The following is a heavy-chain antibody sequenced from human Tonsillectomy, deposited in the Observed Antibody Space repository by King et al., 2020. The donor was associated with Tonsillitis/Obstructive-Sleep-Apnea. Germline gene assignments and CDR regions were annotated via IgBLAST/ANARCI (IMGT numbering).Heavy chain of an antibody. V-gene: IGHV3-48*03. D-gene: IGHD2-2*01. CDR2: ISSSGSTI. CDR1: GFTFRSSE. CDR3: AGDRCVVPTTKEDYYYYIDV. J-gene: IGHJ6*03. Sequence: VQLVESGGGLVHPGGSLRLSCAAAGFTFRSSEMNWVRQAPGKGLEWISYISSSGSTIYNADSVKGRFTISRDNNKNSLYLRMNSLRADDTAVYYCAGDRCVVPTTKEDYYYYIDVWGKGTTVTVSS.